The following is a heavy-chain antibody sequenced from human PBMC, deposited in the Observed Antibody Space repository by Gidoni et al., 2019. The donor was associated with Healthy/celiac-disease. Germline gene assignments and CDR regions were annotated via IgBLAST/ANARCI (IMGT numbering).Heavy chain of an antibody. V-gene: IGHV3-9*01. Sequence: EVQLVESGGGLVQPGRSLRLSCAASGFTFDDYAMHWVRQAQGKGLEWVSGISWNSGSIGYADSVKGRFTISRDNAKNSLYLQMNSLRAEDTALYYCAKGNCSGGSCYFAYYYYYGMDVWGQGTTVTVSS. D-gene: IGHD2-15*01. CDR3: AKGNCSGGSCYFAYYYYYGMDV. J-gene: IGHJ6*02. CDR2: ISWNSGSI. CDR1: GFTFDDYA.